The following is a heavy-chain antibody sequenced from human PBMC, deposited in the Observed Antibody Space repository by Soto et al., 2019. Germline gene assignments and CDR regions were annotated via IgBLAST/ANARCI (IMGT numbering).Heavy chain of an antibody. V-gene: IGHV3-11*04. D-gene: IGHD4-4*01. Sequence: PGGSLRLSCAASGFTFSDYYMTWIRQAPGKGLEWVSYLSADAGAIYYADSVKGRFTISRDSAKSSLYLQMNSLRAEDTAIYYCARDPPGFHSAFDFWGQGTLVTVSS. J-gene: IGHJ4*02. CDR1: GFTFSDYY. CDR3: ARDPPGFHSAFDF. CDR2: LSADAGAI.